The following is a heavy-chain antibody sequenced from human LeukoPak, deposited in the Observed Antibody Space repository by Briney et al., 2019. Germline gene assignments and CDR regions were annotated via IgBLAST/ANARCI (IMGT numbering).Heavy chain of an antibody. D-gene: IGHD3-10*01. J-gene: IGHJ1*01. CDR3: TIAPNFDSGSYRHFQQ. CDR1: GQTFTFYF. V-gene: IGHV1-46*01. CDR2: INPKGGTT. Sequence: AASAKVSCKAAGQTFTFYFMHWVRQAPGQGFEWMGVINPKGGTTTYAQKFQGRVSMTTDTSTNTVYMELNSLRSDDTAVYYCTIAPNFDSGSYRHFQQWGQGTLVIVS.